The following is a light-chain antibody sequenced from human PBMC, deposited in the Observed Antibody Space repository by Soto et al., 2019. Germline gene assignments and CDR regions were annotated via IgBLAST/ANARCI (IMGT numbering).Light chain of an antibody. Sequence: SYELTQPHSVSVAPGQTATITCGGDNLGTKSVHWYQQRPGQVPVVVVHDYTARPSGIAERFSGSNSGNTATLTISRVEAGDEADYYCQVWDNSREYYVFGTGTKVTVL. CDR2: DYT. J-gene: IGLJ1*01. CDR1: NLGTKS. V-gene: IGLV3-21*02. CDR3: QVWDNSREYYV.